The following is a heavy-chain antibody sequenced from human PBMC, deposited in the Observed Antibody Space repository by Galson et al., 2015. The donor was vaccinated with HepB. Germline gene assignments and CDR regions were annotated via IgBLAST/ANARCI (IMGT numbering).Heavy chain of an antibody. CDR2: IYYSGST. D-gene: IGHD7-27*01. J-gene: IGHJ3*02. Sequence: TLSLTCTVSGGSISSSSYYWGWIRQPPGKGLEWIGSIYYSGSTYYNPSLKSRVTISVDTSKNQFSLKLSSVTAADTTVYYCARHQALTGDRAFDIWGQGTMVTVSS. CDR3: ARHQALTGDRAFDI. CDR1: GGSISSSSYY. V-gene: IGHV4-39*01.